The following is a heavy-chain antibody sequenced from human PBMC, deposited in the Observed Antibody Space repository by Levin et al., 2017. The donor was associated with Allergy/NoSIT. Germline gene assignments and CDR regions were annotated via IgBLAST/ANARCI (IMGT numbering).Heavy chain of an antibody. J-gene: IGHJ4*02. CDR1: GFTFSDYY. Sequence: GGSLRLSCAASGFTFSDYYMSWIRQAPGKGLEWVSYISSSGSTIYYADSVKGRFTISRDNAKNSLYLQMNSLRAEDTAVYYCARGSIVVVPAVPPPALDYWGQGTLVTVSS. CDR3: ARGSIVVVPAVPPPALDY. V-gene: IGHV3-11*01. CDR2: ISSSGSTI. D-gene: IGHD2-2*01.